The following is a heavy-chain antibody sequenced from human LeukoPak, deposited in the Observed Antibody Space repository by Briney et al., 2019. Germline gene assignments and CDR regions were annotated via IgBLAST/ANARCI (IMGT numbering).Heavy chain of an antibody. V-gene: IGHV5-51*01. CDR3: ARRQGGQNWYFDL. CDR1: GFRFDIYW. D-gene: IGHD3-16*01. J-gene: IGHJ2*01. Sequence: GESLKISCQGSGFRFDIYWIGWVRQMPGKGLEWMGNIYPGDSDTRYSPSFQGQATMSADKSSSTAYLQWSSLKASDTAMYYCARRQGGQNWYFDLWGHGTMVTVSS. CDR2: IYPGDSDT.